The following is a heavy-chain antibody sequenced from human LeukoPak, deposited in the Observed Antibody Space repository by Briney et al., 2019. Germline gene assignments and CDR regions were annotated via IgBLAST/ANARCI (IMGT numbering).Heavy chain of an antibody. V-gene: IGHV3-30*04. J-gene: IGHJ4*02. D-gene: IGHD5-12*01. CDR3: QSRSIVATPDDY. CDR2: ISYDGTNK. Sequence: PGKSLTLSCTASGFTFSTYAMHWVRQAPGKGLEWVAVISYDGTNKYYARSVQGRFTISRDNSKNTVYLQMTSLRTEDTALYYCQSRSIVATPDDYWGQETRVTVSS. CDR1: GFTFSTYA.